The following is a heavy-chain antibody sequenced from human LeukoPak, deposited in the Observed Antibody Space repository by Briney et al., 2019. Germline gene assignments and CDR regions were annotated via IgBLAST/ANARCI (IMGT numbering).Heavy chain of an antibody. D-gene: IGHD3-22*01. V-gene: IGHV3-48*01. J-gene: IGHJ4*02. CDR2: ISSSSSTI. CDR3: ARHYYDSSGYYYIFEY. CDR1: GFTFSSYS. Sequence: GGSLRLSCAASGFTFSSYSMNWVRQAPGKGLEWVSYISSSSSTIYYADSVKGRFTISRDNAKNSPYLQMNSLRAEDTAVYYCARHYYDSSGYYYIFEYWGQGTLVTVSS.